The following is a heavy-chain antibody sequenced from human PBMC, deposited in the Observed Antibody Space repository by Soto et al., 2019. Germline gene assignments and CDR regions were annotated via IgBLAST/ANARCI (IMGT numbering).Heavy chain of an antibody. CDR1: GGTFSSYA. J-gene: IGHJ6*02. CDR3: ASARFYVVVPAATHTPYYGMDV. V-gene: IGHV1-69*01. D-gene: IGHD2-2*01. Sequence: QVQLVQSGAEVKKPGSSVKVSCKASGGTFSSYAISWVRQAPGQGLEWMGGIIPIFGTANYAQKFQGRVTITADESTSTAYMELSSLRSADTAVYYCASARFYVVVPAATHTPYYGMDVWGQGTTVTVSS. CDR2: IIPIFGTA.